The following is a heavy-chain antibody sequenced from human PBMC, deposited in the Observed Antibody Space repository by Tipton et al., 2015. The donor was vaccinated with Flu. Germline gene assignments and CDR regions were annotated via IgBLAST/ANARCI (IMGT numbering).Heavy chain of an antibody. Sequence: TLSLTCTVSGDSISRGSYYYNWVRQPAGEGLEWIGRIYTNTNTNYNASLKSRVTISIDRSKNQFSLRLTSVTAADTAVYYCARLEEILGSTWGTAFDVWGRGTMVTVPS. CDR3: ARLEEILGSTWGTAFDV. CDR1: GDSISRGSYY. CDR2: IYTNTNT. J-gene: IGHJ3*01. V-gene: IGHV4-61*02. D-gene: IGHD3-16*01.